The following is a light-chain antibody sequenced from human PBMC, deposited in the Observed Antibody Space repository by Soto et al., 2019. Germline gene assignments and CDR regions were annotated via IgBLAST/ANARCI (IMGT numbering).Light chain of an antibody. CDR3: EQAGSFPIT. Sequence: DIQMTQPPSSVSASVGDRVTITCRASQNIWRLLAWYQQKPGKAPELLIYDASSLQSGVPPRFSGSGSGTDFTLTISSLQPEDFATYYCEQAGSFPITFGQGTRLEIK. V-gene: IGKV1-12*01. CDR1: QNIWRL. CDR2: DAS. J-gene: IGKJ5*01.